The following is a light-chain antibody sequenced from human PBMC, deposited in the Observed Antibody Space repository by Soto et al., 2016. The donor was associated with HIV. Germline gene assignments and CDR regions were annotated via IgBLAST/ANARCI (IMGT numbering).Light chain of an antibody. CDR3: QQYNSYPLT. CDR2: ASS. J-gene: IGKJ4*01. CDR1: QGVGTW. V-gene: IGKV1D-16*01. Sequence: DIQLTQSPSSVSAFVGDTVTITCRASQGVGTWLAWYQQRPGKAPRLLIYASSTLHSGVPPRFRGSGSGTEFSLTISSVQPEDFATYYCQQYNSYPLTFGGGTKVEIK.